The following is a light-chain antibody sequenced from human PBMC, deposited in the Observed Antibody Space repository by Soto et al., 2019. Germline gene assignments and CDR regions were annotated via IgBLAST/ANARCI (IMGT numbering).Light chain of an antibody. Sequence: EVVFTQSPATLSLSPGERATLSCRASQSVSSSLAWYQQKPGQAPRLLIYDASTRATGIPARFSGSASGTEFTLTISSLLSEDFAVYYCQQYNNWPLTFGGGTKVDIK. CDR3: QQYNNWPLT. CDR2: DAS. J-gene: IGKJ4*01. V-gene: IGKV3D-15*01. CDR1: QSVSSS.